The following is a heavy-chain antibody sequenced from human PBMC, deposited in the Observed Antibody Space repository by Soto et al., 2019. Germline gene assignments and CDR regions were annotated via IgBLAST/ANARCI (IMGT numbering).Heavy chain of an antibody. CDR1: GFRFDDYN. D-gene: IGHD3-16*01. Sequence: PGGSLRLSCAGSGFRFDDYNIHWVRQAPGKGLEWVSLITWNGGNSYYADSVKGRFTISRDGTTESVSLQMTSLKREDTGLYFCARETLSYGSALDVWGQGTTVTVSS. CDR2: ITWNGGNS. CDR3: ARETLSYGSALDV. V-gene: IGHV3-43*01. J-gene: IGHJ6*02.